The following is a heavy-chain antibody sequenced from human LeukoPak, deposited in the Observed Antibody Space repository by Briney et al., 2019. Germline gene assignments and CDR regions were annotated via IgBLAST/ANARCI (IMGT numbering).Heavy chain of an antibody. D-gene: IGHD4-23*01. Sequence: GRSLRLSCAASGFSFSNFGMHWVRQAPGKGLEWVAVISYDGSNKYYADSVKGRFTISRDNSKNTLYLQMNSLRAEDTAVYYCATVVTPYWGQGTLVTVSS. CDR2: ISYDGSNK. CDR1: GFSFSNFG. V-gene: IGHV3-30*03. CDR3: ATVVTPY. J-gene: IGHJ4*02.